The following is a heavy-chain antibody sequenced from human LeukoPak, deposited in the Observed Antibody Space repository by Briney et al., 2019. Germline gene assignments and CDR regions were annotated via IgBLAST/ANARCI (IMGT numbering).Heavy chain of an antibody. J-gene: IGHJ3*02. CDR2: ISSSSSYI. V-gene: IGHV3-21*01. CDR3: ARADYVSLAFDI. CDR1: GFTFSSYS. D-gene: IGHD4-17*01. Sequence: GGSLRLSCAASGFTFSSYSMNWVRQAPGKGLEWVSSISSSSSYIYYADSVKGRFTISRDNAKNSLYLQMNSLRAEDTAVYYCARADYVSLAFDIWGQGTMVTVSS.